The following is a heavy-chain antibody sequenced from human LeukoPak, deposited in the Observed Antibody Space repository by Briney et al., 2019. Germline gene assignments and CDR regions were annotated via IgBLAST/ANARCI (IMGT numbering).Heavy chain of an antibody. J-gene: IGHJ4*02. Sequence: GGSLRLSCAGSGFTFRSYAMHWVRQAPGKGLEWVAVISYDGSNKYCADSGRFTISRDNSKNTLYLQMNSLRAEDTAVYYCARAPALEGASKAYFEYWGQGNLVTVSS. V-gene: IGHV3-30*04. CDR1: GFTFRSYA. CDR2: ISYDGSNK. CDR3: ARAPALEGASKAYFEY. D-gene: IGHD1-26*01.